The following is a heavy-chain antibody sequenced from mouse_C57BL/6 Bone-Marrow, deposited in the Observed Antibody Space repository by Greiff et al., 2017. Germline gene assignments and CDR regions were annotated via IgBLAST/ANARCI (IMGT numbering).Heavy chain of an antibody. D-gene: IGHD4-1*01. Sequence: QVQLQQPGAELVKPGASVKMSCKASGYTFTSYWITWVKQRPGQGLEWIGDIYPTSGRTNYNETFKSKAILTVDTSSNTAYMQLSILTSEDSAVFYCARSGPLGRNFDFWGQGTTLTVSS. V-gene: IGHV1-55*01. J-gene: IGHJ2*01. CDR1: GYTFTSYW. CDR2: IYPTSGRT. CDR3: ARSGPLGRNFDF.